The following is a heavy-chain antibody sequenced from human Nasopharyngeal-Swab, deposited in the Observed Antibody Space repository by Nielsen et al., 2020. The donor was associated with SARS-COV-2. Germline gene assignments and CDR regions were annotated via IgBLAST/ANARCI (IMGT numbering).Heavy chain of an antibody. CDR2: IWYDGSNK. CDR1: GFSFGSYG. CDR3: ARDLEGYSIYYYYYYGMDV. J-gene: IGHJ6*02. D-gene: IGHD5-18*01. Sequence: GGSLRLSCAASGFSFGSYGMHWVRHAPGKGLEWVAVIWYDGSNKYYADSVKGRFTISRDNSKNTLYLQMNSLRAEDTAVYYCARDLEGYSIYYYYYYGMDVWGQGTTVTVSS. V-gene: IGHV3-33*01.